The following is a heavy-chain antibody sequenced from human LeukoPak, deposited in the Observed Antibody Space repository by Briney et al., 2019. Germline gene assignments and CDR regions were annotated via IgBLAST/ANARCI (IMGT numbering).Heavy chain of an antibody. CDR3: AKLFKAYSSSWIDY. Sequence: GGSLRLSSAPSGFTFSDYYMSWIRQAPGQGLEWVAYISHSSGFTNYADSAKGRFAISRDNAKNSLYLQMDSLRAEDTAIYYCAKLFKAYSSSWIDYWGQGNLGTVSS. V-gene: IGHV3-11*03. CDR1: GFTFSDYY. CDR2: ISHSSGFT. J-gene: IGHJ4*02. D-gene: IGHD6-13*01.